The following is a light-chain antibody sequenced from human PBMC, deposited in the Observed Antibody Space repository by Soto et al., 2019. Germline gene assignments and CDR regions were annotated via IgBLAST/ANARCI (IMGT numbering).Light chain of an antibody. J-gene: IGKJ3*01. CDR2: AAS. Sequence: IQLTQSPSSLSASVGDRVTITCRASQGISSYLAWYQQKPGKAPKLLIYAASTLQSGVPSRFSGSGSGTDFTLTISSLQPEDFATEYCQQLNSYPPLFTFGPGTKVDIK. CDR1: QGISSY. V-gene: IGKV1-9*01. CDR3: QQLNSYPPLFT.